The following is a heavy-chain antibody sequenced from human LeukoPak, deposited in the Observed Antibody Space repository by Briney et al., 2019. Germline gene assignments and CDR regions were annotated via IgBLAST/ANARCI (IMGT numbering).Heavy chain of an antibody. V-gene: IGHV1-2*02. D-gene: IGHD2-21*02. CDR1: GYTFTGYY. CDR3: ARGAFVVVTAIDY. CDR2: INPNSGGT. J-gene: IGHJ4*02. Sequence: APVKVSCKASGYTFTGYYMHWVRQAPGQGLEWMGWINPNSGGTNYAQKFQGRVTMTRDTSISTAYMELSRLRSDDTAVYYCARGAFVVVTAIDYWGQGTLVTVSS.